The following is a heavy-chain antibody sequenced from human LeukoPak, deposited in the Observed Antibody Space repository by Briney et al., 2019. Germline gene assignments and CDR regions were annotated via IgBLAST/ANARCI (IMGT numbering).Heavy chain of an antibody. CDR1: GFTISSTH. Sequence: PGGSLRLSCAASGFTISSTHMSWVRQPPGKGLEWVSIIYDGGTTYYADSVKGRFTISRDTSKNMLFPQMNSLRAGDTAVYYCAKNLPATVYFDYWGQGALVTVSS. J-gene: IGHJ4*02. CDR2: IYDGGTT. CDR3: AKNLPATVYFDY. D-gene: IGHD2-2*01. V-gene: IGHV3-53*01.